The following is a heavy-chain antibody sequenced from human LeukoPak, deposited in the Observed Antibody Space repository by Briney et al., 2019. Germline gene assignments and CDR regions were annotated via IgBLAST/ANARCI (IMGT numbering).Heavy chain of an antibody. D-gene: IGHD5-18*01. Sequence: PLETLSLTCAVYGGSFSGYYWSWIRQPPGKGLEWIGEINHSGSTNYNPSLKSRVTIPVDTSKNQFSLKLSSVTAADTAVYYCARDADTAMVSRIDYMDVWGKGTTVTVSS. CDR3: ARDADTAMVSRIDYMDV. J-gene: IGHJ6*03. V-gene: IGHV4-34*01. CDR1: GGSFSGYY. CDR2: INHSGST.